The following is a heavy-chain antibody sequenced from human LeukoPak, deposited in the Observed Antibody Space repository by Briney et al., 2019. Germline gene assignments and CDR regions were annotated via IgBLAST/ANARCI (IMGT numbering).Heavy chain of an antibody. D-gene: IGHD5-24*01. CDR3: ARGDGYNDAEYLQH. V-gene: IGHV3-33*01. J-gene: IGHJ1*01. CDR2: IWYDGSNK. CDR1: GFTFSSYG. Sequence: GRSLRLSCAASGFTFSSYGMHWVRQAPGKGLEWAAVIWYDGSNKYYGDSVKGRFTISRDNSKKTLYLQMNSLRVEDTAVYYCARGDGYNDAEYLQHWGQGTLVTVS.